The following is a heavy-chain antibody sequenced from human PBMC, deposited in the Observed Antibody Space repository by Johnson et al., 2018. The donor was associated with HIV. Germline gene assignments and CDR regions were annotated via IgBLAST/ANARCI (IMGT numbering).Heavy chain of an antibody. CDR2: ISGSGGST. Sequence: VQLVESGGGLVQPGGSLRLSCAASGFTFSSYAMSWVRQAPGKGLEWVSAISGSGGSTYYADSVKGRFTISRDNSKNTLYLQMNSLRAEDTAVYYCAKGRRIAAAGYSYDAFDIWGQGTMVTVSS. D-gene: IGHD6-13*01. J-gene: IGHJ3*02. CDR1: GFTFSSYA. V-gene: IGHV3-23*04. CDR3: AKGRRIAAAGYSYDAFDI.